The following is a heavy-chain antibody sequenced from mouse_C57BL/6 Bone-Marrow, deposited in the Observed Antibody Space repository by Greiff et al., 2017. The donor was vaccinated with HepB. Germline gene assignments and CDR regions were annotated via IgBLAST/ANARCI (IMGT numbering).Heavy chain of an antibody. J-gene: IGHJ1*03. CDR2: IDPANGNT. CDR3: ARRGGGLYYGSSDWYFDV. CDR1: GFNIKNTY. D-gene: IGHD1-1*01. Sequence: EVQLQQSVAELVRPGASVKLSCTASGFNIKNTYMHWVKQRPEQGLEWIGRIDPANGNTKYAPKFQGKATITADTSSNTAYLQLSSLTSEDTAIYYCARRGGGLYYGSSDWYFDVWGTGTTVTVSS. V-gene: IGHV14-3*01.